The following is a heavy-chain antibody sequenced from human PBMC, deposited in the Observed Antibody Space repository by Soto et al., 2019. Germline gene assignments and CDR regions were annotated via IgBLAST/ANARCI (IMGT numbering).Heavy chain of an antibody. CDR3: ARRHMQQPYYFDY. Sequence: ASETLSLTCTVSGGSISSYYWSWIRQPPGKGLEWIGYIYYSGSTNYNPSLKSRVTISVDTSKNQFSLKLSSVTAADTAVYYCARRHMQQPYYFDYWGQGTLVTVSS. CDR1: GGSISSYY. V-gene: IGHV4-59*12. CDR2: IYYSGST. J-gene: IGHJ4*02. D-gene: IGHD2-2*01.